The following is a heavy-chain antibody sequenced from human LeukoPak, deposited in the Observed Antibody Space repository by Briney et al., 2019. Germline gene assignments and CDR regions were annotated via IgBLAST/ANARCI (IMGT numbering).Heavy chain of an antibody. Sequence: SETLSLTCAVYGGSFSGYYWSWIRQPPGKGLEWIGEINHSGSTNYNPSLKSRVTISVDTSKNQFSLKLSSVTAADTAVYYCARAPVLRFLEWLYNYAFDIWGQGTMVTVSS. CDR3: ARAPVLRFLEWLYNYAFDI. D-gene: IGHD3-3*01. CDR1: GGSFSGYY. CDR2: INHSGST. V-gene: IGHV4-34*01. J-gene: IGHJ3*02.